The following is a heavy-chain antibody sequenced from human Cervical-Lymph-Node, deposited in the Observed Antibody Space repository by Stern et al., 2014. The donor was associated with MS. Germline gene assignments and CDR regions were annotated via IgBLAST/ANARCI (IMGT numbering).Heavy chain of an antibody. Sequence: QVTLKESGPTLVKPTQSLTLTCTFSGFSLSTSGVGVGWFRQPPGKALEWLAVIYWDDDKRYSPSLTSRLTITKETSKNQVVLTMTNMDTVDTATYYCAKATAGVFYDYWGQGTLVTVSS. CDR1: GFSLSTSGVG. D-gene: IGHD6-13*01. CDR2: IYWDDDK. J-gene: IGHJ4*02. V-gene: IGHV2-5*02. CDR3: AKATAGVFYDY.